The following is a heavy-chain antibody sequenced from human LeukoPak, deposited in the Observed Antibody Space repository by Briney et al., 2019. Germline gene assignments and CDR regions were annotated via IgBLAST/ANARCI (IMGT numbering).Heavy chain of an antibody. D-gene: IGHD1-26*01. CDR2: MYFSGST. V-gene: IGHV4-39*07. J-gene: IGHJ6*03. Sequence: SETLSLTCTVSGGSISRSNWGWIRQPPGKGLEWIGSMYFSGSTYYKPSLKSRVTISVDTSKNQFSLKLTSVTAADTAVYYCAREGGTDIYYYYMDVWGKGTTVTVSS. CDR3: AREGGTDIYYYYMDV. CDR1: GGSISRSN.